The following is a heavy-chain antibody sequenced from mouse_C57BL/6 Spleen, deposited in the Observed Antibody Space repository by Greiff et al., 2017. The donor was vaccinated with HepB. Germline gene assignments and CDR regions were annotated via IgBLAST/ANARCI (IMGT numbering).Heavy chain of an antibody. D-gene: IGHD1-1*01. CDR1: GYTFTSYW. Sequence: QVQLQQPGAELVKPGASVKMSCKASGYTFTSYWITWVKQRPGQGLEWIGDIYPGSGSTNYNEKFKSKATLTVDTSSSTAYMQLSSLTSEDSAVYYCARYPPPYGSSLYYYAMDYWGQGTSVTVSS. V-gene: IGHV1-55*01. CDR3: ARYPPPYGSSLYYYAMDY. CDR2: IYPGSGST. J-gene: IGHJ4*01.